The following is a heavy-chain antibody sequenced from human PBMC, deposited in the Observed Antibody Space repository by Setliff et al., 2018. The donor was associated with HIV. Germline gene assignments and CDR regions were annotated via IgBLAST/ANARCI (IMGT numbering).Heavy chain of an antibody. Sequence: PSETLSLTCTVSGGSISSGDYYWSWIRQPPGKGLEWIGYIYYSGSAYYNPSLKSRVTISVDTSNNQISLKLSSVTAADAAVYYCARSIYGSRSYPLDSWGQGTRVTVSS. J-gene: IGHJ5*01. V-gene: IGHV4-30-4*08. CDR1: GGSISSGDYY. CDR2: IYYSGSA. D-gene: IGHD3-10*01. CDR3: ARSIYGSRSYPLDS.